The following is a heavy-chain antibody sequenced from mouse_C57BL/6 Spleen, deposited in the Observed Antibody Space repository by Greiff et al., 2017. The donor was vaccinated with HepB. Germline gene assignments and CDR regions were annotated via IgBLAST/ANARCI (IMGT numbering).Heavy chain of an antibody. CDR1: GFSLTSYG. CDR3: ASSSLYYYGSSYWYFDV. V-gene: IGHV2-2*01. J-gene: IGHJ1*03. CDR2: IWSGGST. D-gene: IGHD1-1*01. Sequence: QVQLQQSGPGLVQPSQRLSITCTVSGFSLTSYGVHWVRQSPGKGLEWLGVIWSGGSTDYNAAFISRLSISKDNSKSQVFFKMNSLQADDTAIYYCASSSLYYYGSSYWYFDVWGTGTTVTVSS.